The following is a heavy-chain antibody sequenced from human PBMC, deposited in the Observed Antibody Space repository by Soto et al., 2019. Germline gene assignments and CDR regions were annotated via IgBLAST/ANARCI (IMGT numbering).Heavy chain of an antibody. CDR1: GGSISSSSYY. Sequence: SETLSLTCTVSGGSISSSSYYWGWIRQPPGKGLEWIGSIYYSGSTYYNPSLKSRVTISVDTSKNQFSLKLSSVTAADTAVYYCANEVIASTNYYYGMDVWGQGTTVTVSS. CDR2: IYYSGST. V-gene: IGHV4-39*01. D-gene: IGHD2-2*01. J-gene: IGHJ6*02. CDR3: ANEVIASTNYYYGMDV.